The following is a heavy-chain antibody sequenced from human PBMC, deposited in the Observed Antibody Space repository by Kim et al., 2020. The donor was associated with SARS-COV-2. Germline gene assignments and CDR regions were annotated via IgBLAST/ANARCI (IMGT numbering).Heavy chain of an antibody. Sequence: YAGKFQGRVTITADKSTSTAYMELSSLRSEDTAVYYCARTGIWNYGSMDVWGQGTTVTVSS. J-gene: IGHJ6*02. V-gene: IGHV1-69*02. D-gene: IGHD1-7*01. CDR3: ARTGIWNYGSMDV.